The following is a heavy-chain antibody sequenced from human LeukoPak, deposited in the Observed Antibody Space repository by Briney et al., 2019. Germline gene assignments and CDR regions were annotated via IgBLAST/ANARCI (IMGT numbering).Heavy chain of an antibody. Sequence: GGSLRLSCAASGFTISPYSMNWVRQAPGKGLEWVSYISSSSSTIYNADSVKGRFTISRDNAKNSLYLQMNSLRAEDTALYYCAIGYCSSTSCYKFYYYYGMDVWGQGTTVTVSS. D-gene: IGHD2-2*01. J-gene: IGHJ6*02. V-gene: IGHV3-48*04. CDR1: GFTISPYS. CDR3: AIGYCSSTSCYKFYYYYGMDV. CDR2: ISSSSSTI.